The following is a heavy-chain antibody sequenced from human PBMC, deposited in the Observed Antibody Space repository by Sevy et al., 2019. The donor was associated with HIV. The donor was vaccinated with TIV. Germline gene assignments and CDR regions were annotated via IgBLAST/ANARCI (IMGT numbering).Heavy chain of an antibody. V-gene: IGHV4-34*01. CDR1: GESFSNYY. CDR2: IDHSGRS. CDR3: ARGPKPLRSDYGDYRGVGYYFDS. D-gene: IGHD4-17*01. Sequence: TLSLTCAVYGESFSNYYWSWIRLSPGKGLESIGEIDHSGRSDYNPSLKSRVTMSVDTSKNQFSLKLTSVTAADTAVYYGARGPKPLRSDYGDYRGVGYYFDSWGQGTLVTVSS. J-gene: IGHJ4*02.